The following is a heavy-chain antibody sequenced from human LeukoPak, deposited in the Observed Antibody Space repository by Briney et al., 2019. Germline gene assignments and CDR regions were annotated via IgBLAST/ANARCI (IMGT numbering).Heavy chain of an antibody. CDR2: INHSGST. CDR3: ASLPLGYCSSTSCQRDY. V-gene: IGHV4-30-4*08. Sequence: PSQTLSLTCTVSGGSISSGDYYWSWIRQPPGKGLEWIGEINHSGSTNYNPSLKSRVTISVDTSKNQFSLKLSSVTAADTAVYYCASLPLGYCSSTSCQRDYWGQGTLVTVSS. CDR1: GGSISSGDYY. J-gene: IGHJ4*02. D-gene: IGHD2-2*01.